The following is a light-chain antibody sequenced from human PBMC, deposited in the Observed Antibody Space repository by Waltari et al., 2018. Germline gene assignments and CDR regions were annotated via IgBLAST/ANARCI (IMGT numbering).Light chain of an antibody. V-gene: IGKV4-1*01. CDR3: QQYYSTPYT. Sequence: DIMLTQSPDSLAVSLGERAPINCKSSQSILFTSNNKNYLAWYQQRPVQPPKLLIYWASTRESGGPDRFSGSGSGTDFTLTISSLQTEDVAVYYCQQYYSTPYTFGQGTKLEI. CDR1: QSILFTSNNKNY. CDR2: WAS. J-gene: IGKJ2*01.